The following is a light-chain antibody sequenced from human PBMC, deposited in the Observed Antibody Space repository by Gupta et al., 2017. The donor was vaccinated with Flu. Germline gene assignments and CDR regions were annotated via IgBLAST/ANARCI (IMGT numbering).Light chain of an antibody. CDR3: QQYGNSPPYT. J-gene: IGKJ2*01. CDR1: QSVSSSY. Sequence: RATLSCRASQSVSSSYLAWYQQKPGRAPRLLIYAASSRTTGIPDRFSGSGSGTDFTLTISRLEPEDFAVYYCQQYGNSPPYTFGQGTKLEIK. V-gene: IGKV3-20*01. CDR2: AAS.